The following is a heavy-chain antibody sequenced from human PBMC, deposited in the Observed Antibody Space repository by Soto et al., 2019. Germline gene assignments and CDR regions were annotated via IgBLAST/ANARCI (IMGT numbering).Heavy chain of an antibody. V-gene: IGHV1-58*01. J-gene: IGHJ3*01. D-gene: IGHD3-3*02. CDR2: IVVGSGNT. CDR3: ARDDAFGTEHGFDV. Sequence: SVKFSCKASGFTFTSSAVQWVRQARGQRLEWIGWIVVGSGNTNYAQKFQERVTISRDNAKDTLYLQMNSLRAEDTGVYFCARDDAFGTEHGFDVWGPGTMVTVS. CDR1: GFTFTSSA.